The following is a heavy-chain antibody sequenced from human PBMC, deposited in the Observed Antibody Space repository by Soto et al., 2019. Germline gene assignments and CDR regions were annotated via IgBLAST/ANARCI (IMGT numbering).Heavy chain of an antibody. CDR3: ARGNVVAIDY. CDR2: IFYSGST. J-gene: IGHJ4*02. V-gene: IGHV4-59*12. D-gene: IGHD2-21*01. Sequence: SETLSLTCTVSGGTISSYYWSWIRQPPGKGLEWIGHIFYSGSTTYNPSLKSRVTISVDRSKNQFSLKLSSVTAADTAVYYCARGNVVAIDYWGQGTLVTVSS. CDR1: GGTISSYY.